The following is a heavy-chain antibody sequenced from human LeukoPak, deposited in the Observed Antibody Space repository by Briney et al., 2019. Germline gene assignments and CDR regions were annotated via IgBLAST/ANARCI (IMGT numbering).Heavy chain of an antibody. CDR3: ARESGGYCSGGSCPYGMDV. J-gene: IGHJ6*04. CDR2: IYHSGST. CDR1: GYSISSGYY. D-gene: IGHD2-15*01. V-gene: IGHV4-38-2*01. Sequence: SETLSLTCAVSGYSISSGYYWGWIRQPPGKGLEWIGSIYHSGSTYYNPSLKSRVTISVDTSKNQFSLKLSSVTAADTAVYYCARESGGYCSGGSCPYGMDVWGKGTTVTVSS.